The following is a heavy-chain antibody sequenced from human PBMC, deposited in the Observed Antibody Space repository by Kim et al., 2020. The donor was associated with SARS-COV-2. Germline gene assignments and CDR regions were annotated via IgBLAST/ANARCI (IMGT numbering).Heavy chain of an antibody. CDR3: ARDHGYYYDSSGYT. J-gene: IGHJ4*02. V-gene: IGHV1-3*01. Sequence: SQKFQGRVTITRDTSASTAYMELSSLRSEDTAVYYCARDHGYYYDSSGYTWGQGTLVTVSS. D-gene: IGHD3-22*01.